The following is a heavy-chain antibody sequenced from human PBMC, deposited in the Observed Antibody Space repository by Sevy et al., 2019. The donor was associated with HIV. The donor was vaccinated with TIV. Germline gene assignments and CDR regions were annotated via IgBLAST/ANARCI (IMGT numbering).Heavy chain of an antibody. CDR2: IIPILSIT. CDR3: ARVVVVAATIGPLDY. J-gene: IGHJ4*02. V-gene: IGHV1-69*04. Sequence: ASVKVSCKASGGTFNSYAISWVRQAPGQGLEWMGRIIPILSITIYAQQFQGRVTITADKSTSTAYMELSSLGSEDTAAYYCARVVVVAATIGPLDYWGQGTLVTVSS. D-gene: IGHD2-15*01. CDR1: GGTFNSYA.